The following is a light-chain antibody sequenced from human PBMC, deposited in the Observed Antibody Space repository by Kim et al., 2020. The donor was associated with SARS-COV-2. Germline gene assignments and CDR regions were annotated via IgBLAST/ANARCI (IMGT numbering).Light chain of an antibody. V-gene: IGKV3-11*01. Sequence: EIMLTQSPATLSLSPGERATLSCRASQIVSSYLAWYQQKPGQAPRLLIYDAYKRATGIPARFSGSRSGTDFTLTISSLEPEDFAVYYCKQSDTWPHLTFGGGTKVDIK. CDR2: DAY. J-gene: IGKJ4*01. CDR3: KQSDTWPHLT. CDR1: QIVSSY.